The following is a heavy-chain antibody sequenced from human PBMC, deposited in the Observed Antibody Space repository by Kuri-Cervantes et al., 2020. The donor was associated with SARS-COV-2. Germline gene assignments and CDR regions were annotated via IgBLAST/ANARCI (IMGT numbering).Heavy chain of an antibody. D-gene: IGHD6-19*01. V-gene: IGHV3-23*01. CDR3: AKDRIAVAGRAGSSYYYYYGMDV. CDR1: GFTFSSYA. J-gene: IGHJ6*02. Sequence: GGSLRLSCAASGFTFSSYAMSWVRQAPGKGLEWVSAISGSGGSTYYADSVKGRFTISRDNSKNTLYLQMNSLRAEDTAVYYCAKDRIAVAGRAGSSYYYYYGMDVWGQGTTVTVSS. CDR2: ISGSGGST.